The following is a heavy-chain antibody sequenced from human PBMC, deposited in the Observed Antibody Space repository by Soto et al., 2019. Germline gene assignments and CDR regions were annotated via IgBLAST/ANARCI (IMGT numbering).Heavy chain of an antibody. J-gene: IGHJ4*02. Sequence: GGSLRLSCAASGFTFSSYAMHWVRQAPGKGLEWVAVISYDGSNKYYADSVKGRFTISRDNSKNTLYLQMNSLRAEDTAVYYCARDPPDAALQNYFDYWGQGTLVTVSS. CDR3: ARDPPDAALQNYFDY. CDR2: ISYDGSNK. CDR1: GFTFSSYA. D-gene: IGHD6-25*01. V-gene: IGHV3-30-3*01.